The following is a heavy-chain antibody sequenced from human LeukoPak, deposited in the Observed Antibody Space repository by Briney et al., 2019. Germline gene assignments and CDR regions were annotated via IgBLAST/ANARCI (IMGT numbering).Heavy chain of an antibody. V-gene: IGHV4-59*08. J-gene: IGHJ4*02. Sequence: SETLSLTCSVSGGSMNSYYWSWIRQSPGKGLEWIGYIYYSGSTNYNPSLKSRVTISVDTSKNQFSLKLSSVTAADTAVYYCARGAMATTPFFDYWGQGTLVTVSS. CDR3: ARGAMATTPFFDY. CDR1: GGSMNSYY. CDR2: IYYSGST. D-gene: IGHD5-24*01.